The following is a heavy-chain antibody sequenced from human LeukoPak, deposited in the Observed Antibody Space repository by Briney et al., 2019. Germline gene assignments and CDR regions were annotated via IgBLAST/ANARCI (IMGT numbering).Heavy chain of an antibody. Sequence: GGSLRLSCAASGFTFSSYAMSWVRQAPGKGLEWVSAISGSGGSTYYADSVKGRFTISRDNSKNTLYLQMNSLRAEDTAVYYCAKGPRIQLWLSRYFDYWGQGTLVTVSS. V-gene: IGHV3-23*01. CDR2: ISGSGGST. D-gene: IGHD5-18*01. CDR3: AKGPRIQLWLSRYFDY. CDR1: GFTFSSYA. J-gene: IGHJ4*02.